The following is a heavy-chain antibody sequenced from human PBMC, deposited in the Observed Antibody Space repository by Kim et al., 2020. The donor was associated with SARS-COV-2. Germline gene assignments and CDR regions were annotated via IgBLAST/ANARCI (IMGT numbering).Heavy chain of an antibody. V-gene: IGHV4-59*13. Sequence: SETLSLTCTVSGGSISSYYWSWIRQPPGKGLEWIGYIYYSGSTNYNPSLKRRGTISVDTSKNQFPLKLSSVTAADTAGYYCAREMGVMARGPDWFDPWGQGTLVTVSS. CDR1: GGSISSYY. D-gene: IGHD3-10*01. CDR2: IYYSGST. CDR3: AREMGVMARGPDWFDP. J-gene: IGHJ5*02.